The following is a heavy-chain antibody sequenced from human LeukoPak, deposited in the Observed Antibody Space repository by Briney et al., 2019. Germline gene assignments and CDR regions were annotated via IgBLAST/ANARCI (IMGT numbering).Heavy chain of an antibody. CDR1: GFTFSSYE. CDR3: ARSIEYGLDV. CDR2: ISTSGRTI. Sequence: PGGSLRLSCAASGFTFSSYEMNWVRQAPGKGLEWVSYISTSGRTIDYADSVKGRFTISRDNAKKSLYLQMNSLRAEDTAVYYCARSIEYGLDVWGKGTTVTISS. D-gene: IGHD2/OR15-2a*01. V-gene: IGHV3-48*03. J-gene: IGHJ6*04.